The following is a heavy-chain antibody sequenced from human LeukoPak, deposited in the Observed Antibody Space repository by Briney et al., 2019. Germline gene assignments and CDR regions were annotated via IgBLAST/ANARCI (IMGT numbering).Heavy chain of an antibody. CDR3: ARDRRDYYDSSGYYNFDY. CDR2: ISAYNGNT. Sequence: GASVKVSCKASGYTFTGYYMHWVRQAPGQGLEWMGWISAYNGNTNYAQKLQGRVTMTTDTSTSTAYMELRSLRSDDTAVYYCARDRRDYYDSSGYYNFDYWGQGTLVTVSS. J-gene: IGHJ4*02. V-gene: IGHV1-18*04. CDR1: GYTFTGYY. D-gene: IGHD3-22*01.